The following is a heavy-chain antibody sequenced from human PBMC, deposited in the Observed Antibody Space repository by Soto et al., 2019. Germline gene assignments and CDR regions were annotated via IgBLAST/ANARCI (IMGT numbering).Heavy chain of an antibody. CDR1: GGTFSSYA. Sequence: QVQLVQSGAEVKKPGSSVKVSCKASGGTFSSYAISWVRQAPGQGLEWMGGIIPISGTANYAQKFQGRVTITADESTSTAYMELSSLRSEDTAVYYCARVRRYYYDSSGYYYGPYYYYGMDVWGQGTTVTVSS. D-gene: IGHD3-22*01. V-gene: IGHV1-69*01. J-gene: IGHJ6*02. CDR3: ARVRRYYYDSSGYYYGPYYYYGMDV. CDR2: IIPISGTA.